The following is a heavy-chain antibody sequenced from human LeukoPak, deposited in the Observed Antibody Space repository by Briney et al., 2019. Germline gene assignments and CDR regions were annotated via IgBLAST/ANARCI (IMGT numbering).Heavy chain of an antibody. CDR2: ISGDGDNT. CDR3: AKDRGTSWLGFDY. D-gene: IGHD6-13*01. CDR1: GFTFDDYG. V-gene: IGHV3-43*02. J-gene: IGHJ4*02. Sequence: PGGSLRLSCAASGFTFDDYGMSWVRQVPGKGLEWVSLISGDGDNTYYADSVKGRFTISRDNSKNSLYLQMNSLRAEDTALYYCAKDRGTSWLGFDYWGQGTLVTVSS.